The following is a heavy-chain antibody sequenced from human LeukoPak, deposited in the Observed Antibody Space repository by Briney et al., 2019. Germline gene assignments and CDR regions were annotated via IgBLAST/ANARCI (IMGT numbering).Heavy chain of an antibody. V-gene: IGHV1-69*13. CDR2: IIPIFGTA. CDR3: AKGDCSSTSCYWGFDY. D-gene: IGHD2-2*01. Sequence: SVKVSCKASGGTFSSYAISWVRQAPGQGLEWMGGIIPIFGTANYAQKFQGRVTITADESTSTAYMELSSLRSEDTAVYYCAKGDCSSTSCYWGFDYWGQGTLVTVSS. CDR1: GGTFSSYA. J-gene: IGHJ4*02.